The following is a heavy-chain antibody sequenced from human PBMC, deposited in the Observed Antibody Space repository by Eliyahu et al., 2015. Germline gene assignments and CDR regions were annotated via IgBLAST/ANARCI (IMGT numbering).Heavy chain of an antibody. V-gene: IGHV3-53*01. CDR3: ARHDYLEY. CDR1: GFCVSNXY. CDR2: IYNGGST. J-gene: IGHJ4*02. Sequence: EVQLVESGGGLIQPGGSLXXSCAASGFCVSNXYMCWVRQAPGKGLEWVSLIYNGGSTYYADSVKGRFTISRDNSKNTVYLQMNSLRAEDTAVYYCARHDYLEYWGQGILVTVSS.